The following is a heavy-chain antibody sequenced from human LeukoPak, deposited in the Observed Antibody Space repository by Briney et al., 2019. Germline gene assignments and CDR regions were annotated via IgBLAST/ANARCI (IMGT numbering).Heavy chain of an antibody. CDR2: IIPIFGTA. V-gene: IGHV1-69*13. J-gene: IGHJ4*02. D-gene: IGHD2-15*01. Sequence: ASVKVSCKASGGTFSSYAISWVRQAPGQGLEWMGGIIPIFGTANYAQKFQGRVTITADESTSTAYMELSSLRSEDTAVYYCATHPPKLCTGGSCSDYWGQGTLVTVSS. CDR1: GGTFSSYA. CDR3: ATHPPKLCTGGSCSDY.